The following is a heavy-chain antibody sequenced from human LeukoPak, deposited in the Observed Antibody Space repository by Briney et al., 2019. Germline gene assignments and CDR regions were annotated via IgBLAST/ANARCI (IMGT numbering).Heavy chain of an antibody. CDR1: GFTFTSYV. Sequence: PGGSLRLSCAASGFTFTSYVMHWDRQLQGRGRGWGGLTPYHGNNKYYADFVKGRFAISRDNSQNMLYLQMNSLRPEDTAVYYCAKDAIAFGSGSYGDYWGQGTLVTVS. V-gene: IGHV3-30*09. CDR3: AKDAIAFGSGSYGDY. CDR2: TPYHGNNK. D-gene: IGHD3-10*01. J-gene: IGHJ4*02.